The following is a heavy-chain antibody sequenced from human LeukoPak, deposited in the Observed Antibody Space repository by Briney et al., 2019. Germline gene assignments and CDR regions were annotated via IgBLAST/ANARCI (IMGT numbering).Heavy chain of an antibody. J-gene: IGHJ4*02. CDR2: ISGSGGST. CDR3: AKDPMTTVTTTAY. CDR1: GFTFSSYA. V-gene: IGHV3-23*01. D-gene: IGHD4-17*01. Sequence: GGSLRLSCEASGFTFSSYAMSWVRQAPGKGLEWISTISGSGGSTHYADSVKGRFTISRDNSKNTLYLQMNSLRAEDTAVYYCAKDPMTTVTTTAYWGQGTLVTVSS.